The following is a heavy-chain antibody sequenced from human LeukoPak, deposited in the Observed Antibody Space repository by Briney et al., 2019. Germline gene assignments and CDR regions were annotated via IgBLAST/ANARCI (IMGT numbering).Heavy chain of an antibody. Sequence: ASVKVSCKASGGTFSSYAISWVRQAPGQGLEWMGGIIPIFGTANYAQKFQGRVTITTDESTSTAYMELSSLRSEDTAVYYCASGGYSYGFDYWGQGTLVTVSS. CDR2: IIPIFGTA. CDR1: GGTFSSYA. J-gene: IGHJ4*02. V-gene: IGHV1-69*05. D-gene: IGHD5-18*01. CDR3: ASGGYSYGFDY.